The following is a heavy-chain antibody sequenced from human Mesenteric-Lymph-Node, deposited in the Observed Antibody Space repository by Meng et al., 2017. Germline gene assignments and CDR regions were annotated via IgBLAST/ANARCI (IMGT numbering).Heavy chain of an antibody. J-gene: IGHJ4*02. Sequence: QVQLQQWGAGRLKPSENLSLTGAFYGGAFSGYYWSWIRQPPGKGLEWIGEINHSGSTNYNPSLKSRVTISVDTSKNQFSLKLSSVTAADTAVYYCARAVSSDYWGQGTLVTVSS. D-gene: IGHD3-3*02. CDR1: GGAFSGYY. V-gene: IGHV4-34*01. CDR3: ARAVSSDY. CDR2: INHSGST.